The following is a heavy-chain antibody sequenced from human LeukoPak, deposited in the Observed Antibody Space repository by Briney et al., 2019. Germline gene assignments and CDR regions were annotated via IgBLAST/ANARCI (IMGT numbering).Heavy chain of an antibody. D-gene: IGHD3-3*01. CDR1: GFIFNDYA. Sequence: GGSLRLSCAASGFIFNDYAMHWVRQPPGKGLEWVSTISWNSGNKLYTDSVKGRFTISRDNAENSLYLQMTGLRPEDTALYYRAKDMDFWSGSDYWGQGTLVTVSS. CDR3: AKDMDFWSGSDY. V-gene: IGHV3-9*01. CDR2: ISWNSGNK. J-gene: IGHJ4*02.